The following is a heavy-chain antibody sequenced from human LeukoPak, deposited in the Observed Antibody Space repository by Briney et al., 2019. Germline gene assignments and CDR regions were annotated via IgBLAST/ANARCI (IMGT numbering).Heavy chain of an antibody. Sequence: QPGGSLRLSCAASGFSFSSNSMSWVRQAPGKGLEWVSAISGSGGSTYYADSVKGRFTISRDNSKNTLYLQMNSLRAEDTAVYYCASSDGSGSRTLFELFRPLDYWGQGTLVTVSS. CDR3: ASSDGSGSRTLFELFRPLDY. J-gene: IGHJ4*02. CDR2: ISGSGGST. CDR1: GFSFSSNS. V-gene: IGHV3-23*01. D-gene: IGHD3-10*01.